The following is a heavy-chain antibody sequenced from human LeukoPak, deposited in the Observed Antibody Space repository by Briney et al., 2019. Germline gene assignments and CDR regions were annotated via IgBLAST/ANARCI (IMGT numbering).Heavy chain of an antibody. V-gene: IGHV3-23*01. CDR3: ATEYYYDSSGYCPRNMGY. Sequence: GGSLRLSCAASGFTFSSYAMTWVRQAPGKGLEWVSGISGSGGSTYYADSVKGRFTISRDNSKNTLYLQMNSLRAEDTAVYYCATEYYYDSSGYCPRNMGYWGQGTLVTVSS. CDR2: ISGSGGST. D-gene: IGHD3-22*01. J-gene: IGHJ4*02. CDR1: GFTFSSYA.